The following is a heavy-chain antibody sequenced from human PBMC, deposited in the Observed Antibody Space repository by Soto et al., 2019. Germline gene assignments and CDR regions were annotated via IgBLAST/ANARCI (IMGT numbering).Heavy chain of an antibody. CDR3: AREDYYDSSGYFCAFDI. Sequence: SETLSLTCTVSVGSISSGGYYWSWIRQRPGKGLEWIGYIYYSGSTYYNPSLKSRVTISVDTSKNQFSLKLSSVTAADTAVYYCAREDYYDSSGYFCAFDIWGQGTMVTVSS. CDR1: VGSISSGGYY. CDR2: IYYSGST. D-gene: IGHD3-22*01. V-gene: IGHV4-31*03. J-gene: IGHJ3*02.